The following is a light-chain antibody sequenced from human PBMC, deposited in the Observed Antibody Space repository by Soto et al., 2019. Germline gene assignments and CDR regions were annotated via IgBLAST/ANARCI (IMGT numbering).Light chain of an antibody. CDR1: QSIDSW. J-gene: IGKJ1*01. V-gene: IGKV1-5*03. CDR3: QQYSVYPWT. CDR2: IAS. Sequence: DIQMPQSPASLSASVGDRVTITCRASQSIDSWLAWLQQRPGKAPKLLIYIASNLESGVPSRFSGSRSWTEFTLTISSLQPNDFATYYCQQYSVYPWTFGQGTKVEIK.